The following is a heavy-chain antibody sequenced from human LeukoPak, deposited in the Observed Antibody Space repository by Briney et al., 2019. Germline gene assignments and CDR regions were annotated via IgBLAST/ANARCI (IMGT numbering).Heavy chain of an antibody. CDR3: ASGLGGAVAGTDY. D-gene: IGHD6-19*01. J-gene: IGHJ4*02. V-gene: IGHV1-69*13. Sequence: ASVKFSCKASGYTFTSYAISCVRQAPGQGLEWMGGIIPIFGTANYAQKFQGRVTITADESTSTAYVELSSLRSEDTAVYYCASGLGGAVAGTDYWGQGTLVTVSS. CDR1: GYTFTSYA. CDR2: IIPIFGTA.